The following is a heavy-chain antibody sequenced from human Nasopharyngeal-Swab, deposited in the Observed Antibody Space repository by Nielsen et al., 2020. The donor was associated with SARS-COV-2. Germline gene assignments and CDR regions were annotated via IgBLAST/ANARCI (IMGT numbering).Heavy chain of an antibody. CDR2: ISYTGSA. V-gene: IGHV4-31*03. D-gene: IGHD3-22*01. J-gene: IGHJ4*02. CDR3: ARGSYYDSSGYLDY. Sequence: SETLSLTCTVSGGSINSDDHFWSWVRQHPGRGLEWIGYISYTGSAYYYPSLKSRVIISVDTSKNQFSLRLTSVTAADTAVYYCARGSYYDSSGYLDYWGQGTLVTVSS. CDR1: GGSINSDDHF.